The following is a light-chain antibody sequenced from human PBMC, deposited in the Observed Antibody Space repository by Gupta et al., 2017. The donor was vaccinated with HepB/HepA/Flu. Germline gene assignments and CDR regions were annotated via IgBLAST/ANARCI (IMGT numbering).Light chain of an antibody. J-gene: IGLJ2*01. CDR3: QSYDSSRSGV. V-gene: IGLV1-40*01. Sequence: QSVLTQPPSVSGAPGQRVTISCTGSSSNIGAGYDVHWYQQLPVTPPKLLIYGNSKRPAGVPDRFSASKSGTAASLAITGRKAEEEADYYCQSYDSSRSGVFGGGTKLTVL. CDR1: SSNIGAGYD. CDR2: GNS.